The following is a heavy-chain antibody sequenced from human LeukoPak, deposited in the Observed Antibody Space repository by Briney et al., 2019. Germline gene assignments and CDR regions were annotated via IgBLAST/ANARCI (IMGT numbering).Heavy chain of an antibody. Sequence: PGRSLRLSCAASGFTFSSYGMHWVRQAPGKGLEWVAVTWYDGSNKYYADSVKGRFTISRDNSKNTLYLQMNSLRADDTAVYYCARDAYDKNGYYRTFDSWGQGTLVTVSS. CDR3: ARDAYDKNGYYRTFDS. CDR1: GFTFSSYG. J-gene: IGHJ4*02. D-gene: IGHD3-22*01. V-gene: IGHV3-33*01. CDR2: TWYDGSNK.